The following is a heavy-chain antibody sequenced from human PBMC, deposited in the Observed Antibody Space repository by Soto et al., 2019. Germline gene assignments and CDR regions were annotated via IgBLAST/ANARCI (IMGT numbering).Heavy chain of an antibody. Sequence: ETLSLTCTVSGGSISSYYWSWIRQPPGKGLEWIGYIYYSGSTNYNPSLKSRVTISVDTSKNQFSLKLSSVTAADTAVYYCARVSKFYYDSSGYPPYFDYWGQGTLVTVSS. J-gene: IGHJ4*02. CDR2: IYYSGST. CDR3: ARVSKFYYDSSGYPPYFDY. D-gene: IGHD3-22*01. CDR1: GGSISSYY. V-gene: IGHV4-59*01.